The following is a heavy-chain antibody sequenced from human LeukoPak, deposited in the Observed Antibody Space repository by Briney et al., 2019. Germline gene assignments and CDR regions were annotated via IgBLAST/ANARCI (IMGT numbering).Heavy chain of an antibody. CDR2: IDPSDSYT. V-gene: IGHV5-10-1*01. CDR3: ARSYHDILTGAYYYYGMDV. Sequence: GGSLRISCKGSGYSFTSYWISWVRQMPGKGLEWRGRIDPSDSYTNYSPSFQGHVTISADKSISTAYLQWSSLKASDTAMYYCARSYHDILTGAYYYYGMDVWGQGTTVTVSS. CDR1: GYSFTSYW. D-gene: IGHD3-9*01. J-gene: IGHJ6*02.